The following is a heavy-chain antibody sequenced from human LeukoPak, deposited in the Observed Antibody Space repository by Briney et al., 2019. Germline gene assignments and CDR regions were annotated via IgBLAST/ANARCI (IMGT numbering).Heavy chain of an antibody. Sequence: PSETLSLTCTVSGGSISSTSYYWGWIRQPPGKGLEWIGSIYYSGSTYYNPSLKSRVTISVDTSKNQFSLKVSSVTAADTAVYYCARQSPRAIFGVLTPSRYFDIWGQGTIVTVSS. CDR2: IYYSGST. CDR3: ARQSPRAIFGVLTPSRYFDI. D-gene: IGHD3-3*01. V-gene: IGHV4-39*01. J-gene: IGHJ3*02. CDR1: GGSISSTSYY.